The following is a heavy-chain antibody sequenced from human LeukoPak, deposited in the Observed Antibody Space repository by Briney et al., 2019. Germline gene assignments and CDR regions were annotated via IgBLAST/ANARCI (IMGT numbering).Heavy chain of an antibody. Sequence: GGSLRLSCAASGFTFNSYAMTWVRQAPGKGLEWVSHVSGSGGITYYADSVKGRFSISRDNSENTLYLQMNSLRAEDTAVYYCAKTTAGNSSGRYPGWPVDYWGQGTLVTVSS. CDR3: AKTTAGNSSGRYPGWPVDY. CDR1: GFTFNSYA. J-gene: IGHJ4*02. V-gene: IGHV3-23*01. D-gene: IGHD6-19*01. CDR2: VSGSGGIT.